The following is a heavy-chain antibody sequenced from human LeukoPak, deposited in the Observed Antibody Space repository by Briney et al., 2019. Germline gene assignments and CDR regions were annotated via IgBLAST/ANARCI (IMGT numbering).Heavy chain of an antibody. CDR1: GYTFTSYD. V-gene: IGHV1-8*01. D-gene: IGHD2-2*01. CDR3: ASGAMNPEAKWFDP. J-gene: IGHJ5*02. Sequence: ASVKVSCKASGYTFTSYDINWVRQATGQGLEWMGWMNPNSGNTGYAQKVQGRVTMTMDTAISTAYMELSRLRSDDTAVYYCASGAMNPEAKWFDPWGQGTLVTVSS. CDR2: MNPNSGNT.